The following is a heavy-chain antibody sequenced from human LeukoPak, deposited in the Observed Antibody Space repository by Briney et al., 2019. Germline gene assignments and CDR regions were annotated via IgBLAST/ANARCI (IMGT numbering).Heavy chain of an antibody. V-gene: IGHV4-39*07. J-gene: IGHJ6*03. Sequence: SETLSLTCSVSGGSIRGGDHHWAWVRQPPGKGLEFIGSLDESGRPYYNRPLKSRVSISGDTSGKQFSLNLTSVTAADTAVYFCARDLGGYPFFMDVWGRGTTVIVSS. D-gene: IGHD2-15*01. CDR2: LDESGRP. CDR3: ARDLGGYPFFMDV. CDR1: GGSIRGGDHH.